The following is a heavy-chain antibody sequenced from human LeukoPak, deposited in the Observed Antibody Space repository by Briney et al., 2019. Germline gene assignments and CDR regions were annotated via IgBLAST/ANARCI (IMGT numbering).Heavy chain of an antibody. Sequence: GGSLRLSCAASGCTFSSYGMVWVRQAQGKGLEYVSGITSNGGTTYYGNSVKGRFTISRDNSKDTLYLQMGSLRSEDMAVYYCARGIRWASDYWGQGTLFTVAS. J-gene: IGHJ4*02. V-gene: IGHV3-64*01. CDR2: ITSNGGTT. CDR3: ARGIRWASDY. CDR1: GCTFSSYG. D-gene: IGHD4-23*01.